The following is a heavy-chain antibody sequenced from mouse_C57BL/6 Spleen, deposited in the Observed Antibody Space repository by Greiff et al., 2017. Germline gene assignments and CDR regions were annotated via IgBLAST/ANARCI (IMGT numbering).Heavy chain of an antibody. Sequence: EVQVVESGPGLVKPSQSLSLTCSVTGYSITSGYYWNWIRQFPGNKLEWMGYISYDGSNNYNPSLKNRISITRDTSKNQFFLKLNSVTTEDTATYYCARDGAYYTSWYSDVWGTGTTVTVSS. CDR1: GYSITSGYY. V-gene: IGHV3-6*01. CDR2: ISYDGSN. CDR3: ARDGAYYTSWYSDV. D-gene: IGHD2-12*01. J-gene: IGHJ1*03.